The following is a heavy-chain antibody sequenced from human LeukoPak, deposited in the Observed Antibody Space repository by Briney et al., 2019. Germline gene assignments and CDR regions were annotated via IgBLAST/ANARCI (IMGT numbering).Heavy chain of an antibody. Sequence: ASVKVSCKASVYTFTGYYIHWVRQAPGQGLEWMGWINPNSGGTNYAQKFQGRVTMTRDTSIGTAYMEVSRLRSDDTAVYYCARGQYSSGLGLLDYWGQGTLVTDPS. CDR1: VYTFTGYY. V-gene: IGHV1-2*02. CDR3: ARGQYSSGLGLLDY. CDR2: INPNSGGT. D-gene: IGHD6-19*01. J-gene: IGHJ4*02.